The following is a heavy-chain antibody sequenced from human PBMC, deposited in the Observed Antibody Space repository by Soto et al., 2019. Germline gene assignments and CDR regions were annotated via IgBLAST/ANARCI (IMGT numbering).Heavy chain of an antibody. Sequence: GGSLRLSYTASGFTFGDYAMSGFRQAPGKGLEWVGFIRSKAYGGTTEYAASVKGRFTISRDDSKSIAYLQMNSLKTEDTAVYYCSIDLKIFADPRDAFDFWGQGTMVTVSS. V-gene: IGHV3-49*03. CDR1: GFTFGDYA. CDR3: SIDLKIFADPRDAFDF. D-gene: IGHD2-15*01. CDR2: IRSKAYGGTT. J-gene: IGHJ3*01.